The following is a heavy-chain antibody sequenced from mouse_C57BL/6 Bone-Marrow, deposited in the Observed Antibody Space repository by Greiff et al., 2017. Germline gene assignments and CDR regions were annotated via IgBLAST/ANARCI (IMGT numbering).Heavy chain of an antibody. CDR3: ERGGDDYDGGYFDV. CDR1: GYTFTDYN. D-gene: IGHD2-4*01. Sequence: EVQLQQSGPELVKPGASVKIPCKASGYTFTDYNMDWVKQSHGKSLEWIGDINPNNGGTIYNQKFKGKATLTVDKSSSTAYMELRSLTSEDTAVYYCERGGDDYDGGYFDVWGTGTTVTVSS. V-gene: IGHV1-18*01. J-gene: IGHJ1*03. CDR2: INPNNGGT.